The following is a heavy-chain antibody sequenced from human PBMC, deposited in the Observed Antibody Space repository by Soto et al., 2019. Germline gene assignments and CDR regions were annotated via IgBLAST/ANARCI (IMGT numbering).Heavy chain of an antibody. V-gene: IGHV3-48*01. CDR1: GFTFSSYS. J-gene: IGHJ4*02. CDR3: ARDSVGIVATITLGY. D-gene: IGHD5-12*01. Sequence: PGGSLRLSCAASGFTFSSYSMNWVRQAPGKGLEWVSYISSSSSTIYYADSVKGRFTISRDNAKNSLYLQMNSLRAEDTAVYYCARDSVGIVATITLGYWGQGTLVTVSS. CDR2: ISSSSSTI.